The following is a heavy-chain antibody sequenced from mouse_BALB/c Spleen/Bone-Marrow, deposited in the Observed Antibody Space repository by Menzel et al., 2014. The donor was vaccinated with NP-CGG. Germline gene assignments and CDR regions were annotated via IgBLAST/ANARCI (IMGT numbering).Heavy chain of an antibody. CDR3: ASYYYGRAWFAY. D-gene: IGHD1-1*01. CDR1: GFNIKDTY. V-gene: IGHV14-3*02. Sequence: EVQLVESGAELVKPGASVKLSCTASGFNIKDTYMHWVKQRPEQGLEWIGRIDPANGNTKYDPKFQGKATITADTSSNTAYLRLSSLTSEDTAVYYCASYYYGRAWFAYWGQGTLVTVSA. CDR2: IDPANGNT. J-gene: IGHJ3*01.